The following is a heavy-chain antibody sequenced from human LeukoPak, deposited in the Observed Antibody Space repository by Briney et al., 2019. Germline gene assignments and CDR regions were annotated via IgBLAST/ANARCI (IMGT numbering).Heavy chain of an antibody. CDR1: GYTFTGYY. Sequence: ASVTVSCTASGYTFTGYYMHWVRQAPGQGLEWMGWINPNSGGTNYAQKFQGRVTMTRDTSISTAYMELSRLRSDDTAVYYCARAFSRAIGLPGAFDIWGQGTMVTVSS. CDR3: ARAFSRAIGLPGAFDI. J-gene: IGHJ3*02. V-gene: IGHV1-2*02. CDR2: INPNSGGT. D-gene: IGHD2-2*01.